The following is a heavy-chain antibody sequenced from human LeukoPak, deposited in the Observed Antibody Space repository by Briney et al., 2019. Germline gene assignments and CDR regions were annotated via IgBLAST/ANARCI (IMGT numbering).Heavy chain of an antibody. J-gene: IGHJ5*02. CDR3: ARCTKYCSSTSWFDP. D-gene: IGHD2-2*01. Sequence: GESLKISCKGSGYSFTSYWIGWVRQMPGKGLEWMGIIYPGDSDTRYSPSFQGQVTISADKSISTAYLQWSSLKASDTAMYYCARCTKYCSSTSWFDPWGQRTLVTVSS. CDR1: GYSFTSYW. CDR2: IYPGDSDT. V-gene: IGHV5-51*01.